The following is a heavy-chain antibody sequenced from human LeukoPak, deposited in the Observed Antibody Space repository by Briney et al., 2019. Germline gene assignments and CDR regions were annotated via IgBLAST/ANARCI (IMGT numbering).Heavy chain of an antibody. CDR3: ARDGDDFGDYVEYNYYGLDV. CDR2: INPSGGGT. CDR1: GYMFTSYY. V-gene: IGHV1-46*01. D-gene: IGHD4-17*01. J-gene: IGHJ6*02. Sequence: ASVKVSCKASGYMFTSYYMHWVRQAPGQGLEWMGMINPSGGGTNYAQKFQSRVTMTRDTSTSTVYMELSSLRSEDTAVYYCARDGDDFGDYVEYNYYGLDVWGQGTTVTVSS.